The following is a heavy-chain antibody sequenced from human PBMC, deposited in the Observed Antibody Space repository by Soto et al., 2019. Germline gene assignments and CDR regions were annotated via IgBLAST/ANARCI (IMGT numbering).Heavy chain of an antibody. Sequence: QITLKESGPTLVKPTQTLTLTCTFSGFSLTTCGVGVGWIRQPPGKALEWLALIYWDDDKRYNRSLKSRHTITKDTSKNQVVLTMTNMDPADTATYFSAHRTTTVTWWFDPWGQGTLVTVSS. J-gene: IGHJ5*02. V-gene: IGHV2-5*02. CDR3: AHRTTTVTWWFDP. CDR2: IYWDDDK. CDR1: GFSLTTCGVG. D-gene: IGHD4-17*01.